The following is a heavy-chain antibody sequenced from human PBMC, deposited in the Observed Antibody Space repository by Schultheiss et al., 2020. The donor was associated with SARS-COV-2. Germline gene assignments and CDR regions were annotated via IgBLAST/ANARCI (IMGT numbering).Heavy chain of an antibody. CDR1: GFPFSTYD. Sequence: GGSLRLSCAASGFPFSTYDMHWVRQAPGKGLEWVSVIYGGGNTYYADSVKGRFTISRDNFKNTLYLQMNNLRAEDTAIYYCARGQWGGEQMATTILDYWGQGTLVTVSS. CDR2: IYGGGNT. CDR3: ARGQWGGEQMATTILDY. D-gene: IGHD5-24*01. J-gene: IGHJ4*02. V-gene: IGHV3-66*01.